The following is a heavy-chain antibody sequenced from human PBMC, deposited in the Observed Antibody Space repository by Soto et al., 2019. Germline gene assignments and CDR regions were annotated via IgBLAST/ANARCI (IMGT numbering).Heavy chain of an antibody. CDR3: ARGGSYYYDSSGYYPAAYFQH. CDR2: IYYSGST. J-gene: IGHJ1*01. V-gene: IGHV4-30-4*01. CDR1: GGSISIGDYY. Sequence: SGTLALTCTVSGGSISIGDYYWGGIRQPPGKGLEWIGYIYYSGSTYYNPSLKSRVTISVDTSKNQFSLKLSSVTAADTAVYYCARGGSYYYDSSGYYPAAYFQHRGQGTMVTV. D-gene: IGHD3-22*01.